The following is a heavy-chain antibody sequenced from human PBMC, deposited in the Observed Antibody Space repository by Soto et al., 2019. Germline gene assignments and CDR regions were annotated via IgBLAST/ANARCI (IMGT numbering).Heavy chain of an antibody. CDR2: IYYSGST. J-gene: IGHJ5*02. V-gene: IGHV4-59*01. CDR3: ARDEGDWFDP. Sequence: PSETLSLTCTVSGGSISRYYWSWIRQPPGKGLEWIGYIYYSGSTNYNPSLKSRVTISVDTSKNQFSLKLSSVTAADTAVYYCARDEGDWFDPWGQGTLVTVSS. CDR1: GGSISRYY.